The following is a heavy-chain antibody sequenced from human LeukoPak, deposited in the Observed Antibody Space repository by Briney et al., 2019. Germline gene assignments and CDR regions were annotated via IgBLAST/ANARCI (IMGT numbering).Heavy chain of an antibody. D-gene: IGHD2-15*01. V-gene: IGHV4-34*01. CDR2: INHSGST. CDR3: ASRYCSGGSCSGAFDI. CDR1: GGSFSGYY. Sequence: KASETLSLTCAVYGGSFSGYYWSWIRQPPGKGLEWIGEINHSGSTNYNPSLKSRVTISVDTSKNQFSLKLSSVTAADTAVYYCASRYCSGGSCSGAFDIWGQGTMVTVSS. J-gene: IGHJ3*02.